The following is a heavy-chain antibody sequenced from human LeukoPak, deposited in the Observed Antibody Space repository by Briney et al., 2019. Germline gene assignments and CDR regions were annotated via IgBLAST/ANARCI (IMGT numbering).Heavy chain of an antibody. CDR2: IVTAGAT. V-gene: IGHV3-13*01. D-gene: IGHD6-6*01. CDR1: GFTFGSYD. CDR3: ARSSHGARNAIDI. J-gene: IGHJ3*02. Sequence: GGSRSLSCAPSGFTFGSYDMHWVRQATEKGLGWVSAIVTAGATYFPGSVKGRFTISRENAKNSLYLQMNSLRAGDTAVYYCARSSHGARNAIDIWGQGTMVTVSS.